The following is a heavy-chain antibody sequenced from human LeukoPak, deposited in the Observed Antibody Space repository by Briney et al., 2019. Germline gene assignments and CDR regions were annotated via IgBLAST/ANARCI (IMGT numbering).Heavy chain of an antibody. CDR2: ISPYNGNT. J-gene: IGHJ4*02. V-gene: IGHV1-18*01. CDR3: ARIPQGGWSGYYYFDY. D-gene: IGHD3-3*01. CDR1: GYTFTTYV. Sequence: ASVKVSCKASGYTFTTYVINWVRQAPGQGLEWMGWISPYNGNTHYAEKLQGRVTMTTDTSTSTGYMELRSLTSEDTAVYYCARIPQGGWSGYYYFDYWGQGTLVTVPS.